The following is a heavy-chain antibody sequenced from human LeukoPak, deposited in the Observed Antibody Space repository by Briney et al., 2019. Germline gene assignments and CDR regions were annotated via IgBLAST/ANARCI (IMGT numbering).Heavy chain of an antibody. V-gene: IGHV1-46*01. CDR1: GYTFTGYY. CDR2: INPSGGST. D-gene: IGHD3-3*01. CDR3: ARPKYDFWSLDY. J-gene: IGHJ4*02. Sequence: ASVKVSCKASGYTFTGYYIHWVRQAPGQGLEWMGIINPSGGSTSYAQKFQGRVTMTRDMSTSTVYMELSSLRSEDTAVYYCARPKYDFWSLDYWGQGTLVTVSS.